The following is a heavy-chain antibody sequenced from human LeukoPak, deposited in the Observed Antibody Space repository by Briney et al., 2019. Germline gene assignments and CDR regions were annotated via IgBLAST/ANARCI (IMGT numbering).Heavy chain of an antibody. CDR2: INHSGST. CDR1: GGSFSGYY. V-gene: IGHV4-34*01. Sequence: PSETRSLTCAVYGGSFSGYYWSWIRQPPGKGLEWIGEINHSGSTNYNPSLKSRVTISVDTSKNQFSLKLSSVTAADTAVYYCARSRGVIDYWGQGTLVTVSS. D-gene: IGHD5-12*01. J-gene: IGHJ4*02. CDR3: ARSRGVIDY.